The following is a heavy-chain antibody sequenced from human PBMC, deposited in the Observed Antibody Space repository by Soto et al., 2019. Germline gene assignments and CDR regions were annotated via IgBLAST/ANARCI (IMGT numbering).Heavy chain of an antibody. Sequence: QVQLVQSGAEVSKPGSSVKVSCEASGGSFNNYVISWLRQAPGQGLEWMGGIIPNYEAANYAQKCRGRLTITADKATNTAYMELNSLRPEDTATYYCARYWNAGTLYGAFDIWGQGKTVIVS. D-gene: IGHD4-17*01. CDR2: IIPNYEAA. J-gene: IGHJ3*02. CDR3: ARYWNAGTLYGAFDI. CDR1: GGSFNNYV. V-gene: IGHV1-69*06.